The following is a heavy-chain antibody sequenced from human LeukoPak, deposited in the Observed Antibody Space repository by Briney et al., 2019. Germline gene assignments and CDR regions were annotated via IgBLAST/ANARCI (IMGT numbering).Heavy chain of an antibody. D-gene: IGHD5-24*01. Sequence: GGSLRLSCAASGFTFSSYGMHWVRQAPGKGLVWVSRINTDGRTTTYADSVKGLFTISRDNSKNTLYLQMNSLRAEDTAMYYCAKGWGVEMATIRGNAFDIWGQGTMVTVSS. CDR2: INTDGRTT. J-gene: IGHJ3*02. CDR1: GFTFSSYG. CDR3: AKGWGVEMATIRGNAFDI. V-gene: IGHV3-74*01.